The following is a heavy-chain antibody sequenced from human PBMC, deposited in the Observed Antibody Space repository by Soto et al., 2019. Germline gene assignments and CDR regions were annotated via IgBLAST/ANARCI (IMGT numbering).Heavy chain of an antibody. D-gene: IGHD6-13*01. CDR3: ARHVWAAAGTGWFDP. J-gene: IGHJ5*02. CDR1: GGSISSSSYY. V-gene: IGHV4-39*01. Sequence: SETLSLTCTVSGGSISSSSYYWGWIRQPPGKGLEWIGSIYYSGSTYYNPSLKSRVTISVDTSKNQFSLKLSSVAAADTAVYYCARHVWAAAGTGWFDPWGQGTLVIVSS. CDR2: IYYSGST.